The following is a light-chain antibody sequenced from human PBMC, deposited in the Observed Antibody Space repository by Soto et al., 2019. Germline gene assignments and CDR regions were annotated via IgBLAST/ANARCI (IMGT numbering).Light chain of an antibody. CDR2: AAS. V-gene: IGKV1-39*01. CDR1: QSISSY. J-gene: IGKJ4*01. CDR3: QQSYSMTT. Sequence: DIQMTPSPSSLSASIGDRVTITCRASQSISSYLNWYQQKPGKAPKLLIYAASRLQGGVPSRFSGSGSGTDFTLTISSLQPEDFATYYCQQSYSMTTFGGGTKVEIK.